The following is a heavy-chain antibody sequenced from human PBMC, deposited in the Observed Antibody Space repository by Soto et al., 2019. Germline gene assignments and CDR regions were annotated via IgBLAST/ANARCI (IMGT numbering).Heavy chain of an antibody. CDR3: ARGYSSSTWLVDYFDC. V-gene: IGHV4-31*03. CDR2: ILYSGST. CDR1: GGSISSHGYY. J-gene: IGHJ4*02. D-gene: IGHD6-13*01. Sequence: PSETLSLSCTVSGGSISSHGYYWTWIRQHPEKGLELIGHILYSGSTYYNPSLKSRVTISADTSNNQFSLKLNSVTDADTAVFFCARGYSSSTWLVDYFDCWGQGTLVTVSS.